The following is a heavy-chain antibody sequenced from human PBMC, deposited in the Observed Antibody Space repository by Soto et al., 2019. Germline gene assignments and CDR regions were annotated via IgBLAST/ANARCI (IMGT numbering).Heavy chain of an antibody. CDR1: GFTFCISA. D-gene: IGHD3-10*01. Sequence: PGGSLRLSCAASGFTFCISAMTWAFQAQGKGLEWVAVIWYDGSNKYYADSVKGRFTISRDNSENTLYLQMNSLRAEDTAVYYCARGSPYYYGSGSYLNYWGQGTLVTVSS. CDR3: ARGSPYYYGSGSYLNY. J-gene: IGHJ4*02. V-gene: IGHV3-33*01. CDR2: IWYDGSNK.